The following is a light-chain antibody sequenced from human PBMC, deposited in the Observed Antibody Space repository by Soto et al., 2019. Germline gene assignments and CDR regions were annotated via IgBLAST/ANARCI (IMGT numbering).Light chain of an antibody. CDR3: QQYQSLT. CDR1: QSVSSSY. CDR2: GAS. J-gene: IGKJ4*01. Sequence: IVLTQSPAILALSPGARATLSCRASQSVSSSYLAWYQHKPGQASRRLIHGASSRVTGIPDRFSGRGSGTDFTLTITRLEPEDFAVYYCQQYQSLTFGGGTKVDIK. V-gene: IGKV3-20*01.